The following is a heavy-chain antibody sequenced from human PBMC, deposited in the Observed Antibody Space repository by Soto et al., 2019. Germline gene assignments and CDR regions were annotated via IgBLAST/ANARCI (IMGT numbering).Heavy chain of an antibody. D-gene: IGHD5-18*01. CDR2: IYSGGST. CDR1: GVTVSSNY. Sequence: EVQLVESGGGLVQPGGSLRLSCAASGVTVSSNYMSWVRQAPGKGLEWVSVIYSGGSTYYADSVKGRFTISRDNSKNTRYLQRNSLRAEDTAVYYCARHGYNYGGGYFDYWGQGTLVTVSS. J-gene: IGHJ4*02. CDR3: ARHGYNYGGGYFDY. V-gene: IGHV3-66*04.